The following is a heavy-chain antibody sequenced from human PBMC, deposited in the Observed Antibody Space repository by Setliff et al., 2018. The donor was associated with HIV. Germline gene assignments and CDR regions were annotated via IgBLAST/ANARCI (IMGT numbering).Heavy chain of an antibody. V-gene: IGHV3-9*01. Sequence: GGSLRLSCAASGFTFDDYAMHWVRQAPGKGLEWVSGISWNSGIIDYADSVKGRFTISRDNAKNSLYLQMHSLRAEDTALYYCAKEGGTYGSDYYYYYMDVWGTGTTVTVSS. J-gene: IGHJ6*03. D-gene: IGHD3-10*01. CDR1: GFTFDDYA. CDR3: AKEGGTYGSDYYYYYMDV. CDR2: ISWNSGII.